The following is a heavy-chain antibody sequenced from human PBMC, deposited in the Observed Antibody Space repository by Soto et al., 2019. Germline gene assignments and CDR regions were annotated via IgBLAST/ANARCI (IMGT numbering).Heavy chain of an antibody. V-gene: IGHV5-51*01. CDR1: GYTFTNYW. CDR3: ARYPTLTDYFFHGMDV. CDR2: IYPGDSNT. J-gene: IGHJ6*02. D-gene: IGHD4-17*01. Sequence: GESLKISCKGSGYTFTNYWIVWVRQIPGKGLEWMGIIYPGDSNTRYSPSFQGQVTISADRSISTAYLQWSSLKASDTGMYYCARYPTLTDYFFHGMDVWGQGTTVTVSS.